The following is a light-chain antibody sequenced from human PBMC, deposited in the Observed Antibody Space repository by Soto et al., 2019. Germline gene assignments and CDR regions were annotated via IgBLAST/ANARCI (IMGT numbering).Light chain of an antibody. Sequence: EIVLTQSPATLSVSPGERATLSCRASQSVSSNLAWYQQKPGQAPSLLIYGASTRATGVPARFSGSGSGTEFTLTISSLMSDDSAVYYCQQRSNWPPWTFGQGTKVDIK. CDR1: QSVSSN. CDR3: QQRSNWPPWT. V-gene: IGKV3-15*01. J-gene: IGKJ1*01. CDR2: GAS.